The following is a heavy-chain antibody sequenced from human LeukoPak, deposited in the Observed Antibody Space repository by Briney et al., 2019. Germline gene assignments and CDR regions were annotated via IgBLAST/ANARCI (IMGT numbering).Heavy chain of an antibody. V-gene: IGHV1-46*01. CDR2: INPSGSST. Sequence: ASVKVSCTASGYIFTNHYMHWVRQAPGQGLEWMGLINPSGSSTLYAEKFRGRIIMTRDMSTATDYMELSSLRSEDTAVYYCARVYDYVWGSYRYTGAFDIWGQGTMVTVSS. CDR3: ARVYDYVWGSYRYTGAFDI. D-gene: IGHD3-16*02. CDR1: GYIFTNHY. J-gene: IGHJ3*02.